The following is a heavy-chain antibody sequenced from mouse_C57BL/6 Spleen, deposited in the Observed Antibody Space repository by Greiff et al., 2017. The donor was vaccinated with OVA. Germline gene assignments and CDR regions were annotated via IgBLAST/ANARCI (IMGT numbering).Heavy chain of an antibody. D-gene: IGHD1-1*01. V-gene: IGHV1-69*01. CDR1: GYTFTSYW. CDR2: IDPSDSYT. Sequence: QVQLQQPGAELVMPGASVKLSCKASGYTFTSYWMHWVKQRPGQGLEWIGEIDPSDSYTNYNQKFKGKSTLTVDKSSSTAYMQLSSLTSEDSAVYYCARHYYGSSHWYFDVWGKGTTVTVSS. CDR3: ARHYYGSSHWYFDV. J-gene: IGHJ1*03.